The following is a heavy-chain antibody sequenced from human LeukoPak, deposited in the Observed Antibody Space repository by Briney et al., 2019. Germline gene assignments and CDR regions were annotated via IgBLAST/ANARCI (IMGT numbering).Heavy chain of an antibody. CDR1: GFAFSNYA. CDR3: ARAPRYCSGGSCYYGDYFDY. V-gene: IGHV3-23*01. J-gene: IGHJ4*02. D-gene: IGHD2-15*01. Sequence: GGSLRLSCAASGFAFSNYAMSWVRQAPGKGLEWVSSINGRGGSTYYADSVKGRFTISRDNSKNTLYLQMNSLRAEDTAVYYCARAPRYCSGGSCYYGDYFDYWGQGTLVTVSS. CDR2: INGRGGST.